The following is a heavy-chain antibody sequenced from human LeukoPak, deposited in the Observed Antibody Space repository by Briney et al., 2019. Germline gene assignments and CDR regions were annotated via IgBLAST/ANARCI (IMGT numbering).Heavy chain of an antibody. D-gene: IGHD3-10*01. V-gene: IGHV3-7*01. CDR3: ARVVYYGSGSHSYYYFYMDV. J-gene: IGHJ6*03. Sequence: GGSLRLSCTASGFAFSTNWMTWVRQAPGKGLEWVANIKQDGSEKHYVDSVKGRFTISRDNAKNSLYLQMSSLRAEDTAVYYCARVVYYGSGSHSYYYFYMDVWGKGTTDTVSS. CDR1: GFAFSTNW. CDR2: IKQDGSEK.